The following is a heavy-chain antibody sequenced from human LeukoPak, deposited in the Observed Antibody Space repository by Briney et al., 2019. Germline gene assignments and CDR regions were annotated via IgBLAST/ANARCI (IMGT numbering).Heavy chain of an antibody. CDR1: GFTFSSYS. D-gene: IGHD6-19*01. V-gene: IGHV3-21*01. Sequence: PVGSLRLSCAASGFTFSSYSMNWVRQAPGKGLEWVSSISSSSSYIYYADSVKGRFTISRDNAKNSLYLQMNSLRAEDTAVYYCARDISGWYYFDYWGQGTLVTVSS. CDR3: ARDISGWYYFDY. CDR2: ISSSSSYI. J-gene: IGHJ4*02.